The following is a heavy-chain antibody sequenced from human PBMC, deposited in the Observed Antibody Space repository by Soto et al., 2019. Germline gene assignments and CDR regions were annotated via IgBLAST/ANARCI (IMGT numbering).Heavy chain of an antibody. CDR3: AREGDYGILTGRPITMGGFDY. Sequence: EVQLVETGGGLIQPGGSLRLSCAASGFTVSSNYMSWVRQAPGKGLEWVSVIYSGGSTYYADSVKGRFTISRDNSKNTLYLQMNSLRAEDTAVYYCAREGDYGILTGRPITMGGFDYWGQGTLVTVSS. CDR2: IYSGGST. V-gene: IGHV3-53*02. CDR1: GFTVSSNY. J-gene: IGHJ4*02. D-gene: IGHD3-9*01.